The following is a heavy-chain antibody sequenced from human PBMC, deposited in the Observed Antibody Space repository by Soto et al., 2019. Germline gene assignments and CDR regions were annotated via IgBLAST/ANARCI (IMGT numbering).Heavy chain of an antibody. Sequence: QVQLQESGPGLVKPSQTLSLTCTVSGGSISSGGYYWSWTGQHPGKGLEWIGYINFSGSTYYNPSLKSRVTLSVDTSKSQFSLELCSVTAADTAVYYCARSVFPWGQGSLVTVSS. CDR2: INFSGST. V-gene: IGHV4-31*03. CDR3: ARSVFP. CDR1: GGSISSGGYY. J-gene: IGHJ5*02.